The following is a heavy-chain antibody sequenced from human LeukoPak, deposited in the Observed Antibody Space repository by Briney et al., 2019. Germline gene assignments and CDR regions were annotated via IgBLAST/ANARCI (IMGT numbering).Heavy chain of an antibody. J-gene: IGHJ4*02. CDR2: IYPGDSDT. Sequence: GESLKISCKTSGYAFTNYWIGWVRQMPGKGLEWMGIIYPGDSDTRYSPSFQGQVTISADKSISTAYLQWSSLKASDTAMYYCARPLGRSSSWVDYWGQGTLVTVSS. CDR3: ARPLGRSSSWVDY. V-gene: IGHV5-51*01. D-gene: IGHD6-13*01. CDR1: GYAFTNYW.